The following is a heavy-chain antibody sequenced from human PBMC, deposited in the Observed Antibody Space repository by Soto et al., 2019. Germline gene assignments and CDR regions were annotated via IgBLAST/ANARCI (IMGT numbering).Heavy chain of an antibody. Sequence: QVQLVQSGAEVKNPGASVKVSCKASGYTFSSYGISWVRQAPGQGLEWMGWISADDGRTNYAQNLHGRVTVTRDKSTNTVYMELRSLRTDHTAVYFCTSDYYYDRYDVFDVWGQGTMVTVSS. CDR2: ISADDGRT. CDR3: TSDYYYDRYDVFDV. D-gene: IGHD3-16*01. V-gene: IGHV1-18*01. CDR1: GYTFSSYG. J-gene: IGHJ3*01.